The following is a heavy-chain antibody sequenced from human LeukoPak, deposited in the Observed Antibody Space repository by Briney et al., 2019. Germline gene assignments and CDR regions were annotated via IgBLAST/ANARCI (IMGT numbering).Heavy chain of an antibody. CDR2: IVPIFGTA. V-gene: IGHV1-69*01. CDR3: ARARRGVEMATIFDF. Sequence: RASVKVSCKASGGTFSSYAISWVRQAPGQGLEWMGGIVPIFGTANYAQKFQGRVTITADESTSTAYMELRSLRSDDTAVYYCARARRGVEMATIFDFWGQGTLVTVSS. D-gene: IGHD5-24*01. CDR1: GGTFSSYA. J-gene: IGHJ4*02.